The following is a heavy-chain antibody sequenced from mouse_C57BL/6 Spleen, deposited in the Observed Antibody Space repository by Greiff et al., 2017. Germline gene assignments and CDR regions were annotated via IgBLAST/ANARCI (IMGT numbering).Heavy chain of an antibody. J-gene: IGHJ4*01. V-gene: IGHV1-72*01. CDR2: IDPNSGGT. D-gene: IGHD1-1*01. CDR1: GYTFTSYW. CDR3: AIITTVVAPDAMDY. Sequence: QVQLKQPGAELVKPGASVKLSCKASGYTFTSYWMHWVKQRPGRGLEWIGRIDPNSGGTKYNEKFKSKATLTVDKPSSTAYMQLSSLTSEDSAVYYCAIITTVVAPDAMDYWGQGTSVTVSS.